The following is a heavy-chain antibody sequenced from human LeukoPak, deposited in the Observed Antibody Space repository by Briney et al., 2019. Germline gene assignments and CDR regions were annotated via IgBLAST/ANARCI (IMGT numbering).Heavy chain of an antibody. V-gene: IGHV4-38-2*02. D-gene: IGHD3-22*01. CDR2: IYYSGST. Sequence: SETLSLTCTVSGYSISSGYYWGWIRQPPGKGLEWIGYIYYSGSTNYNPSLKSRVTISVDTSKNQFSLKLSSVTAADTAVYYCARGRTYYDSSGRPFDYWGQGTLVTVSS. CDR3: ARGRTYYDSSGRPFDY. J-gene: IGHJ4*02. CDR1: GYSISSGYY.